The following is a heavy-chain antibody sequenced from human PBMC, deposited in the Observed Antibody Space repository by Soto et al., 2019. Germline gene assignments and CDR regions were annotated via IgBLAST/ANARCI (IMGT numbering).Heavy chain of an antibody. CDR2: IIPIFGTA. J-gene: IGHJ2*01. V-gene: IGHV1-69*05. D-gene: IGHD2-21*02. Sequence: SVKVSCKASGGTFSSYAISWVRQAPGQGLEWMGGIIPIFGTANYAQKFQGRVTITTDESTSTAYMELSSLRSGDTAVYYCARAELHCGGDCYPAPSRTSPLEYWYFDLWGRGTLVTVSS. CDR3: ARAELHCGGDCYPAPSRTSPLEYWYFDL. CDR1: GGTFSSYA.